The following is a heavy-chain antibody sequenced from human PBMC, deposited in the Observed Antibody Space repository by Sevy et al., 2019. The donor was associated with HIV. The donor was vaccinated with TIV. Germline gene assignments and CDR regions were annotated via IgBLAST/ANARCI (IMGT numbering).Heavy chain of an antibody. CDR2: IWYDGDNK. CDR1: GFTFSRYG. Sequence: GGSLRLSCTASGFTFSRYGMHWVRQTPGKGMEWVAGIWYDGDNKDYSDYGKGRFTISRDNSKNTVYLHMSSLRVEDTATYYCAKGIAASGYYFDSWGQGTLVTVSS. CDR3: AKGIAASGYYFDS. J-gene: IGHJ4*02. V-gene: IGHV3-33*06. D-gene: IGHD6-13*01.